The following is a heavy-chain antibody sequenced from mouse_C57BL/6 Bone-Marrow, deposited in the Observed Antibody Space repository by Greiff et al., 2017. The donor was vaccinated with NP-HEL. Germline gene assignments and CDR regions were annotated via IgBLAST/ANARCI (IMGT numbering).Heavy chain of an antibody. CDR2: IHPNSGST. CDR3: ARGGAVVATRDAMDY. V-gene: IGHV1-64*01. Sequence: AQGLEWIGMIHPNSGSTNYNEKFKSKATLTVDKSSSTAYMQLSSLTSEDSAVYYCARGGAVVATRDAMDYWGQGTSVTVSS. D-gene: IGHD1-1*01. J-gene: IGHJ4*01.